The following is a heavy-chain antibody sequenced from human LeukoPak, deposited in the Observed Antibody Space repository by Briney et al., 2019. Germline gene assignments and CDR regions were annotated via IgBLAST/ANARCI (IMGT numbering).Heavy chain of an antibody. CDR3: AGAYCGGDCYSGRTFDI. V-gene: IGHV4-4*02. CDR2: VYHSGST. D-gene: IGHD2-21*02. Sequence: SETLSLTCAVSGGSISSSYWWSWVRQPPGKGLEWIGEVYHSGSTNYSPSLRSRVTLSVDKSKNQFSLRLSSVTAADTAVYYCAGAYCGGDCYSGRTFDIWGQGTMVTVSS. J-gene: IGHJ3*02. CDR1: GGSISSSYW.